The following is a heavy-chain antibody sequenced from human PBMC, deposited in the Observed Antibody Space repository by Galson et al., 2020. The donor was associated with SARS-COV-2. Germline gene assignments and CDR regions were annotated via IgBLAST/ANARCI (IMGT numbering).Heavy chain of an antibody. D-gene: IGHD2-15*01. CDR1: RDTITKFW. V-gene: IGHV5-51*01. Sequence: KIGESLKISCKASRDTITKFWIGWVRQTPGKGLEWMGIIFHGDSATRYSPSFQGQVTVSADKSTSTAFLQWKRLQPSDTGTYFCVRRSRRQLVGWCFDLWGRGTPLSVSS. CDR3: VRRSRRQLVGWCFDL. J-gene: IGHJ2*01. CDR2: IFHGDSAT.